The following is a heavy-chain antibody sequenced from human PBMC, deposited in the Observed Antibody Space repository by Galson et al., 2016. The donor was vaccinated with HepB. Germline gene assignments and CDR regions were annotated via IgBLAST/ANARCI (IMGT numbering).Heavy chain of an antibody. CDR2: IGSSGSGM. CDR1: GFNFRDFY. CDR3: ARDLRSGYDSGIDH. V-gene: IGHV3-11*01. D-gene: IGHD5-12*01. J-gene: IGHJ4*02. Sequence: SLRLSCAASGFNFRDFYMMWIRQAPGKRLEWVSYIGSSGSGMDYADSVRGRFTVSRDNGQNSLFLHMSNLRAEDTAIYYCARDLRSGYDSGIDHWGQGTLVTVSS.